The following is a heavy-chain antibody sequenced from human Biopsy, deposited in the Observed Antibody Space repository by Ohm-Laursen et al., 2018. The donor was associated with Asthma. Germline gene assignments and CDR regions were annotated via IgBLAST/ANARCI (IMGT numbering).Heavy chain of an antibody. Sequence: SLRLSCTASGFTFSNYSRNWVRQAPGKGLEWVSSISSSSSYIYYADSVKGRFTISRDNAKNSLYLQMNSLRAEDTAVYYCARVWQLATLDYWGQGTLVTVSS. J-gene: IGHJ4*02. CDR1: GFTFSNYS. CDR2: ISSSSSYI. V-gene: IGHV3-21*01. D-gene: IGHD6-13*01. CDR3: ARVWQLATLDY.